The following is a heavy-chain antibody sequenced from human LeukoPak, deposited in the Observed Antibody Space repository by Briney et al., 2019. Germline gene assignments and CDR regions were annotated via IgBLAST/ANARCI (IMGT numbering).Heavy chain of an antibody. CDR1: GFTFRIHA. D-gene: IGHD4-23*01. V-gene: IGHV3-23*01. CDR2: IGSGDDL. J-gene: IGHJ4*02. CDR3: AKDPPILRWSSDY. Sequence: GRYLRLSCAASGFTFRIHAMSWVRQAPGKGLEWVSTIGSGDDLYYADSVKGRFTVSRDDPKNTLYLQMNSLRAEDAAIYYCAKDPPILRWSSDYWGQGTLVTVSS.